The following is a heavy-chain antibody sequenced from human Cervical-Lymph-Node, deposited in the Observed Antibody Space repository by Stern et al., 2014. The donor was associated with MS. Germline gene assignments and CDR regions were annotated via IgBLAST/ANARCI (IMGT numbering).Heavy chain of an antibody. CDR2: LTGNSRSI. D-gene: IGHD4-17*01. V-gene: IGHV3-9*01. Sequence: EVQLIESGGGLAQPGRSLRLSCAASGFTFEDYAMHWVRQAPGKGPEWVAGLTGNSRSIGYADSVKGRFTISRDNAKSSLYLQMNSLRAEDTALYYCAKDHGDRTSGAFDFWGQGTVVTVSS. CDR3: AKDHGDRTSGAFDF. J-gene: IGHJ3*01. CDR1: GFTFEDYA.